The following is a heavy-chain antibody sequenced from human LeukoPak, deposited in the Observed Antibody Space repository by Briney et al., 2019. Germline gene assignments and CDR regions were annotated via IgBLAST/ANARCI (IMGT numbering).Heavy chain of an antibody. D-gene: IGHD6-13*01. V-gene: IGHV1-2*02. CDR1: GYTFTGYH. Sequence: EASVKVSCKASGYTFTGYHMHWVRQAPGQGLEWMGWINPNSGGTNYAQKFQGRVTMTRDTSISTAYMELSRLRSDDTAVYYCARAAGRNENYYYYMDVWGKGTTVTVSS. CDR3: ARAAGRNENYYYYMDV. CDR2: INPNSGGT. J-gene: IGHJ6*03.